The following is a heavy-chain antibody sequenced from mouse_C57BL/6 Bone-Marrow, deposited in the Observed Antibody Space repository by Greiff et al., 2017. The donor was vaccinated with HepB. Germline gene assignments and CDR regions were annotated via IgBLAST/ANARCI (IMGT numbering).Heavy chain of an antibody. J-gene: IGHJ2*01. Sequence: VQLQQSGAELVRPGASVTLSCKASGYTFTDYEMHWVKQTPVHGLEWIGAIDPETGGTAYNQKFKGKAILTADKSSSTAYMELRSLTSEDSAVYYCTCYDGYYRDYWGQGTTLTVSS. CDR1: GYTFTDYE. CDR2: IDPETGGT. V-gene: IGHV1-15*01. D-gene: IGHD2-3*01. CDR3: TCYDGYYRDY.